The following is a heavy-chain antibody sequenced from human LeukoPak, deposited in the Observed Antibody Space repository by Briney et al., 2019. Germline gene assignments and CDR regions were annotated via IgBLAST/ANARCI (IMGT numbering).Heavy chain of an antibody. V-gene: IGHV4-59*01. Sequence: SETLSLTCTVSGGSNSLYYWSWIRQPPGKGLEWIGYISYSGSANYNPSLKSRVTMSVDTSKNQFSLNLRSVTAEDTAVYYCARAGPVLPSDGGPIADYWGQGTLVTVSS. CDR1: GGSNSLYY. D-gene: IGHD4/OR15-4a*01. CDR3: ARAGPVLPSDGGPIADY. J-gene: IGHJ4*02. CDR2: ISYSGSA.